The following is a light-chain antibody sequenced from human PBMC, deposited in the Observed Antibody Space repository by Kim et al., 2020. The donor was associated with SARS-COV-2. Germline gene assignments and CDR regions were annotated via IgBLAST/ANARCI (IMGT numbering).Light chain of an antibody. V-gene: IGKV1-39*01. CDR1: QSISSY. CDR3: QQSYSTPVWT. J-gene: IGKJ1*01. CDR2: AAS. Sequence: DIQMTQSPSSLSASVGDRVTITCRASQSISSYLNCYQQKPGKAPKLLIYAASSLQSGVPSRFSGSGSGTDFTLTISSLQPEDFATYYCQQSYSTPVWTFGQGTKVDIK.